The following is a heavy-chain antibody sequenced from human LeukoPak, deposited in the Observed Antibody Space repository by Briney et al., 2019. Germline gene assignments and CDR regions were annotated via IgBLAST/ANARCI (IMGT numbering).Heavy chain of an antibody. Sequence: GASVKVSCKASGYTFTSYYMHWVRQAPGQGLEWMGIINPSGGSTSYAQKFQGRVTMTRDMSTSTVYMELSSLRSEDTAVYYCAIGDYDSSGYYYQSLAYYFDYWGQGTLVTVSS. D-gene: IGHD3-22*01. V-gene: IGHV1-46*01. J-gene: IGHJ4*02. CDR1: GYTFTSYY. CDR3: AIGDYDSSGYYYQSLAYYFDY. CDR2: INPSGGST.